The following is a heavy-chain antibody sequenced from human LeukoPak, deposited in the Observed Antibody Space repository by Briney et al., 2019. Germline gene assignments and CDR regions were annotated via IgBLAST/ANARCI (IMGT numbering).Heavy chain of an antibody. CDR1: GFTFSSYA. CDR3: AKGALAYCGGDCYDAEYFQH. Sequence: GGSLRLSCAASGFTFSSYAMSWVRQAPGKGLEWVLAISGSGGSTYYADSVKGRFTISRDNSKNTLYLQMNSLRAEDTAVYYCAKGALAYCGGDCYDAEYFQHWGQGTLVTVSS. CDR2: ISGSGGST. D-gene: IGHD2-21*02. V-gene: IGHV3-23*01. J-gene: IGHJ1*01.